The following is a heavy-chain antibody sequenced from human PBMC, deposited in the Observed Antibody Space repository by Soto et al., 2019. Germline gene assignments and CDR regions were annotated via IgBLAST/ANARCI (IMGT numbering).Heavy chain of an antibody. V-gene: IGHV3-30*18. J-gene: IGHJ4*02. D-gene: IGHD2-15*01. CDR1: GFTFISYG. CDR2: MSYDGRDK. Sequence: QVQLVESGGGVVQPGRSLRLSCAASGFTFISYGMHWVRQAPGKWLEWLAVMSYDGRDKYYADSVRGRFTISRDNSKNTVYLQLNSLRVEDTAVYYCAKARSGSWHEGYYFDNWGQGTLVTVSS. CDR3: AKARSGSWHEGYYFDN.